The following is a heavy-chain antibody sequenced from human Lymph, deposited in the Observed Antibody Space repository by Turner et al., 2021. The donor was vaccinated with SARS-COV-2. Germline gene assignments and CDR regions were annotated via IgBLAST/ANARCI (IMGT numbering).Heavy chain of an antibody. V-gene: IGHV3-53*01. J-gene: IGHJ4*02. CDR1: GFTVSSNY. D-gene: IGHD4-17*01. Sequence: EVQLVESGGGLIQPGGSLRLSCAASGFTVSSNYMRWVRQAPGKGLEWVSLIYSGGSTLYADTVKGRFTISSDNTKNTLYLQMNSLRADDTAVYYCARVLPYGDYFDFWGQGTLVTVSS. CDR2: IYSGGST. CDR3: ARVLPYGDYFDF.